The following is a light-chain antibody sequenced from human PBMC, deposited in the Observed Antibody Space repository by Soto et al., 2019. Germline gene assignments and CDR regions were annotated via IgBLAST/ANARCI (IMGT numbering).Light chain of an antibody. CDR1: QTVSSN. J-gene: IGKJ4*01. CDR3: QRYNNWPLT. V-gene: IGKV3-15*01. CDR2: GSS. Sequence: EILLTQSPATLSVSPGDRATLSCRASQTVSSNLAWYQQKPGQSPRLLIYGSSTRATGIPARFSGSGSGTEFTLTINSLQSEDFAVYYCQRYNNWPLTFGGGTKVDI.